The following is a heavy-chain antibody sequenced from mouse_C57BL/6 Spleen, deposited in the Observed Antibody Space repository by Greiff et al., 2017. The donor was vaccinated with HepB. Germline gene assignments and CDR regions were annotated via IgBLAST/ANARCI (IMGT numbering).Heavy chain of an antibody. D-gene: IGHD1-1*01. CDR2: ISDGGSYT. V-gene: IGHV5-4*03. Sequence: EVKLVESGGGLVKPGGSLKLSCAASGFTFSSYAMSWVRQTPEKRLECVATISDGGSYTYYPDNVKGRFTISRDNAKNNLYLQMSHLKSEDTAMYYCARALYYYGSRGGYYFDYWGQGTTLTVAS. CDR1: GFTFSSYA. J-gene: IGHJ2*01. CDR3: ARALYYYGSRGGYYFDY.